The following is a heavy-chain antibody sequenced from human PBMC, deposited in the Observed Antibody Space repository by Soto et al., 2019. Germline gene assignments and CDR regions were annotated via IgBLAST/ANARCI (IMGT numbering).Heavy chain of an antibody. CDR1: GFPFTSYG. D-gene: IGHD3-10*01. CDR3: VGGEYYFDY. J-gene: IGHJ4*02. CDR2: ISYDGSDK. V-gene: IGHV3-30*03. Sequence: QVQLVESGGGVVQPGRSLRLSCAASGFPFTSYGMHWVREGPDKGLEWVAIISYDGSDKYYADSVKGRFTISRDNSKNTLYLRVRSLRPEATALYYGVGGEYYFDYRGQGTLGIVSA.